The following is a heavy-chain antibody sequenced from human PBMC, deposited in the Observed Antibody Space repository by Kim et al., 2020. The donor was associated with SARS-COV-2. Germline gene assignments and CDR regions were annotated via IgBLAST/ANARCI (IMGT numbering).Heavy chain of an antibody. D-gene: IGHD3-22*01. CDR3: TGHYHYDA. CDR2: RRPR. Sequence: RRPRDPNPSLKSRVTLSLDPSRNQFSLKLSSVTAADTAIYFCTGHYHYDAWGQGAVVTVSS. V-gene: IGHV4-61*07. J-gene: IGHJ4*02.